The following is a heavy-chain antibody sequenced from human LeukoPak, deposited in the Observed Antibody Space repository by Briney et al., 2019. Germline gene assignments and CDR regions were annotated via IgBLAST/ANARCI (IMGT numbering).Heavy chain of an antibody. D-gene: IGHD4-11*01. Sequence: PGKSLTLSCVASQFTFSHFGMHWVRQAPGKGLEWVAIIYSDGTNQYYADSVKGRFTISRDNSRTTVYLQMNSPRIEYADVYFCAKDAQRGFDYSNSLESWGQGTLVTVSS. V-gene: IGHV3-33*06. CDR2: IYSDGTNQ. CDR3: AKDAQRGFDYSNSLES. J-gene: IGHJ4*02. CDR1: QFTFSHFG.